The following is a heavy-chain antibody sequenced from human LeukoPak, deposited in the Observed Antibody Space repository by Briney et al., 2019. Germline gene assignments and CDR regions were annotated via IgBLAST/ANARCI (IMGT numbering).Heavy chain of an antibody. D-gene: IGHD2-2*01. CDR3: AGYDCSSTSCYRGGGY. CDR2: INHSGST. CDR1: GGSFSGYY. Sequence: PSETLSLTCAVYGGSFSGYYWSWIRQPPGKGLEWIGEINHSGSTNYNPSLKSRVTISVDTSKNQFSLKLSSVTAADTAVYYCAGYDCSSTSCYRGGGYWGQGTLVTVSS. J-gene: IGHJ4*02. V-gene: IGHV4-34*01.